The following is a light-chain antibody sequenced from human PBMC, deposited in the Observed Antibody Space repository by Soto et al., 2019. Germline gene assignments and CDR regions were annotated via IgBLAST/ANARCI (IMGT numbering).Light chain of an antibody. J-gene: IGKJ5*01. CDR2: LGS. Sequence: DILMTQSPLSLPVIPGEPASISCWSSQSSLNSKGNNNLNWYLQQPGQSPQVLIYLGSNRPSGCPDRFGGSGSGTDCTLRISRVEADDVGFYYCLQALQNPLTFGQGTRLE. CDR3: LQALQNPLT. V-gene: IGKV2-28*01. CDR1: QSSLNSKGNNN.